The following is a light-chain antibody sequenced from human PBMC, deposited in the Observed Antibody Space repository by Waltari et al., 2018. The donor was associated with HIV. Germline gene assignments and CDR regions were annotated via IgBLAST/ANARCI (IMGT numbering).Light chain of an antibody. CDR2: RHD. V-gene: IGLV1-47*01. Sequence: QSVLTQPPSASGTPGQRVTISCPGRSSNIGRNYLYWYQQVPGATPKLLIYRHDQRPSGVPDRFAGSKSGTSASLAISGLRSEDEADYYCAVWDDSLSGWVFGGGTKLTVL. J-gene: IGLJ3*02. CDR3: AVWDDSLSGWV. CDR1: SSNIGRNY.